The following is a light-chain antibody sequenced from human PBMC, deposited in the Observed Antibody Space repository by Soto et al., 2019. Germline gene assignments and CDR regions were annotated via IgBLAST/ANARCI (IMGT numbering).Light chain of an antibody. CDR3: QQSSNAPLT. J-gene: IGKJ4*01. Sequence: TQMTQSPSSLSASVGDRVTITCRASQGITKYLNWYQQKPGKAPKLLVYAASSLQSGVPSRFRGSGYGTEFTLTISSLQPEDSATYFCQQSSNAPLTFGGGTKVEIK. V-gene: IGKV1-39*01. CDR1: QGITKY. CDR2: AAS.